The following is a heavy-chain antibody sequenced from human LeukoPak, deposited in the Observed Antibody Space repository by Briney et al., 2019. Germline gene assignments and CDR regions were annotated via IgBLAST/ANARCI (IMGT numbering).Heavy chain of an antibody. J-gene: IGHJ4*02. CDR1: GYTFTSYA. CDR3: ARDASSIAVAGTPFDY. D-gene: IGHD6-19*01. Sequence: ASVKVSCKASGYTFTSYAMHWVRQAPGQRLEWMGWITAGNGNTKYSQKFQGRVTITRDTSASTAYMELSSLRSEDTAVYYCARDASSIAVAGTPFDYWGQGTLVTVSS. CDR2: ITAGNGNT. V-gene: IGHV1-3*01.